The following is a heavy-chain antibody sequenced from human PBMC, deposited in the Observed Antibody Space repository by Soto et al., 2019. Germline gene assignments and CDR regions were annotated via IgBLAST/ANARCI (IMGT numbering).Heavy chain of an antibody. Sequence: CIVSGGSITSYHWSWIRQFPGKGLEWIAYTSYTGNTNYNPSLQGRVAISMDTSKNQLSLKLTSMTAADTAVYYCARDPKSPNCSGGSCWSGWFDPWGQGTLVTV. CDR2: TSYTGNT. J-gene: IGHJ5*02. V-gene: IGHV4-59*01. D-gene: IGHD2-15*01. CDR1: GGSITSYH. CDR3: ARDPKSPNCSGGSCWSGWFDP.